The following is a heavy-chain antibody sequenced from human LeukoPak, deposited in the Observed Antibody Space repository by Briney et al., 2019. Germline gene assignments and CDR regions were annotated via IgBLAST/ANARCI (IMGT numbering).Heavy chain of an antibody. CDR3: ARRHDYYYGSGSYNNWFDP. Sequence: PSETLSLTCAVYGGSFSGYYWSWIRQPPGKGLEWIGVISHSGSTNYNPSLKSRVTISVDTSKNQFSLKLSSVTAADTAVYYCARRHDYYYGSGSYNNWFDPWGQGTLVTVSS. CDR1: GGSFSGYY. V-gene: IGHV4-34*01. CDR2: ISHSGST. D-gene: IGHD3-10*01. J-gene: IGHJ5*02.